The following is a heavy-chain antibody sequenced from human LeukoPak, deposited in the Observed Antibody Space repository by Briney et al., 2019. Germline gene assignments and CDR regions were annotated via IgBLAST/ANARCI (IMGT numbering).Heavy chain of an antibody. CDR3: TTDPVYSSNWFPFLDY. V-gene: IGHV3-33*01. CDR2: IWYDGSNK. CDR1: GFTFSSYG. J-gene: IGHJ4*02. D-gene: IGHD6-13*01. Sequence: GRSLRLSCAASGFTFSSYGMHWVRQAPGKGLEWVAVIWYDGSNKYYADSVKGRFTISRDNSKNTLYLQMNSLRAEDTAVYYCTTDPVYSSNWFPFLDYWGQGTLVTVSS.